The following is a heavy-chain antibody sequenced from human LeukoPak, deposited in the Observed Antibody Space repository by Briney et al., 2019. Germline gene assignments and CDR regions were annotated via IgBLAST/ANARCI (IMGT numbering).Heavy chain of an antibody. CDR1: GFIFSNYG. Sequence: GTSLRLSCAASGFIFSNYGMHWVRQAPDKGLEWVASINSDGSEGYYADVVKGRFTIFRDNAKNSLYLQINSLRAEDTAVYYCARSSYSSSSSVWGQGTMVTVSS. V-gene: IGHV3-7*03. CDR3: ARSSYSSSSSV. D-gene: IGHD6-6*01. J-gene: IGHJ3*01. CDR2: INSDGSEG.